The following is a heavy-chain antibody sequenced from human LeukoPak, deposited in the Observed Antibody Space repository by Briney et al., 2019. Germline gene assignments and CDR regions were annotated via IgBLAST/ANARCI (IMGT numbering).Heavy chain of an antibody. V-gene: IGHV2-70*01. Sequence: SGPTLVNPTQSLTLTCTFSGFSLSTSGMCVSWIRQPPGKALEWLAHIDWDDNKYYSTSLKTRLTISKDTSKNQVVLTVTNMDPVDTATYYCARWVSRGANFDYWGQGTLVTVSS. CDR2: IDWDDNK. CDR3: ARWVSRGANFDY. CDR1: GFSLSTSGMC. D-gene: IGHD1-26*01. J-gene: IGHJ4*02.